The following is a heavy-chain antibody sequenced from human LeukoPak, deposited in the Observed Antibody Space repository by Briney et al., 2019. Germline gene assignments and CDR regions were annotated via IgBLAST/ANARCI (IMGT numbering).Heavy chain of an antibody. J-gene: IGHJ4*02. CDR1: GYTFTSYG. Sequence: ASVKVSCKASGYTFTSYGISWVRQAPGQGLEWMGWISAYNGNTNYAQKLQGRVTMTTDTSTSTAYMELRSLRSDDTAVYYCARHDPRGYSYGPLDYWGQGTLVTVSS. D-gene: IGHD5-18*01. V-gene: IGHV1-18*01. CDR3: ARHDPRGYSYGPLDY. CDR2: ISAYNGNT.